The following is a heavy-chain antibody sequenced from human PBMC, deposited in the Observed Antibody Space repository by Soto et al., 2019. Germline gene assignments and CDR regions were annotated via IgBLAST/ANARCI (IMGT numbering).Heavy chain of an antibody. Sequence: EVQLVESGGGLVKPGGSLRLSCAASGFTFSSYSMNWVRQAPGKGLEWVSSISSSSSYIYYADSVKGRFTISRDNAKNSLYLQMNSLRAEDTAVYYCARATGAYDYGDYGYYYYYMDVWGKGTTVTVSS. J-gene: IGHJ6*03. V-gene: IGHV3-21*01. CDR2: ISSSSSYI. CDR3: ARATGAYDYGDYGYYYYYMDV. D-gene: IGHD4-17*01. CDR1: GFTFSSYS.